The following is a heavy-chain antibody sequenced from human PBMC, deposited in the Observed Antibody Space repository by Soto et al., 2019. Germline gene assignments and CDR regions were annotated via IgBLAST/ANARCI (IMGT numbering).Heavy chain of an antibody. V-gene: IGHV1-2*02. J-gene: IGHJ4*02. CDR3: ARDPGPYGDYSY. CDR1: GYTFTGFY. CDR2: INPNNGGT. D-gene: IGHD4-17*01. Sequence: EASVKVSCKASGYTFTGFYMHWVRQAPGQGLEWMGWINPNNGGTNYVQKFQDRVTMTRDTSITTAYMELSGLRSDDTAVYYCARDPGPYGDYSYWGQGTLVTVSS.